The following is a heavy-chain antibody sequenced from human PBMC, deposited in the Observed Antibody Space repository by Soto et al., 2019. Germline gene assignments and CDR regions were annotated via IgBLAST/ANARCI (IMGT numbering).Heavy chain of an antibody. J-gene: IGHJ4*02. CDR1: GCSISSGGYS. CDR3: ARIQRDTAFGHFDY. D-gene: IGHD5-18*01. CDR2: IYHSGST. Sequence: PSETLSLTCAFSGCSISSGGYSWSWIRQPPGKGLEWIGYIYHSGSTYYNPSLKSRVSISVDTSKNQFSLELTSVTAADTAVYYCARIQRDTAFGHFDYWGRGTLVTVSS. V-gene: IGHV4-30-2*05.